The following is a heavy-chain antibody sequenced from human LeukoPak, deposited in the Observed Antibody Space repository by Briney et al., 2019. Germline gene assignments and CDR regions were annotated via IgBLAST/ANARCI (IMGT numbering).Heavy chain of an antibody. D-gene: IGHD6-19*01. J-gene: IGHJ3*02. CDR3: ARQGGSGWYAQDDAFDI. CDR2: IYPGYSDT. CDR1: GYSFTSYW. Sequence: GESLKISCKGSGYSFTSYWMGWVRQMPGKGQEWIGIIYPGYSDTRYRPSFQGQVTISADNSIRTASLQWSSLKASDTAMYYCARQGGSGWYAQDDAFDIWGQGTMVTVSS. V-gene: IGHV5-51*01.